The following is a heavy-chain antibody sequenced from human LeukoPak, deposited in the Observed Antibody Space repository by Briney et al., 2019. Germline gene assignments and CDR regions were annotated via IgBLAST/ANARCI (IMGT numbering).Heavy chain of an antibody. Sequence: PGGSLRLSCAASGFTFSGSAMHWVRQASGKGLEWVGRIRSKANSYATAYAASVKGRFTVSRDDSKNTAYLQMNSLRAEDTAVYYCAKDRPNYYDSSGHFDYWGQGTLVTVSS. CDR3: AKDRPNYYDSSGHFDY. CDR2: IRSKANSYAT. D-gene: IGHD3-22*01. CDR1: GFTFSGSA. J-gene: IGHJ4*02. V-gene: IGHV3-73*01.